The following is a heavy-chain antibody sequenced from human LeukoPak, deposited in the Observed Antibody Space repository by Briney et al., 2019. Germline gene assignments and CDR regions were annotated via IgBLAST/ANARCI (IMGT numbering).Heavy chain of an antibody. J-gene: IGHJ6*03. CDR2: IYYSGST. CDR1: GGSISSSSYY. CDR3: ARDLGGSYHYYYMDV. V-gene: IGHV4-39*07. D-gene: IGHD1-26*01. Sequence: PSETLSLTCTVSGGSISSSSYYWGWIRQPPGKGLEWIGSIYYSGSTYYNPSLKSRVTISVDTSKNQFSLKLSSVTAADTAVYYCARDLGGSYHYYYMDVWGKGTTVTISS.